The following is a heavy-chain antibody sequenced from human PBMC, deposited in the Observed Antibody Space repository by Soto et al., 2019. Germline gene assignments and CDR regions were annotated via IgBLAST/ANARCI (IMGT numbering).Heavy chain of an antibody. CDR3: AASAGTTVTCAEYFQH. J-gene: IGHJ1*01. CDR1: GYTFTSYG. Sequence: ASVKVSCKASGYTFTSYGISWVRQAPGQGLEWMGWISAYNGNTNYAQKLQGRVTMTTDTSTSTAYMELRSLRSDDTAVYYCAASAGTTVTCAEYFQHWGQGTLVTVSS. V-gene: IGHV1-18*04. CDR2: ISAYNGNT. D-gene: IGHD4-17*01.